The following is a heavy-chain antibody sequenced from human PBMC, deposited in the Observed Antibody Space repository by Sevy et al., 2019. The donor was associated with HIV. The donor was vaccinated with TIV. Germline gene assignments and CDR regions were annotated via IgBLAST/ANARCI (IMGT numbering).Heavy chain of an antibody. D-gene: IGHD3-16*01. V-gene: IGHV4-61*01. Sequence: SQTLSLTCTVSGGSVSSGSYYWSWIRQPPGKGLEWIGYIYYSGSTNYNPSLKSRVTISVDTSKNQFSLKLSSVTAADTAVYYCARVGGASHYYYGMDVWGQGTTVTVSS. CDR1: GGSVSSGSYY. CDR2: IYYSGST. CDR3: ARVGGASHYYYGMDV. J-gene: IGHJ6*02.